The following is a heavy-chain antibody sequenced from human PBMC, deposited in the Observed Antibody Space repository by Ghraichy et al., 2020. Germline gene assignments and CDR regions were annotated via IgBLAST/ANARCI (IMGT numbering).Heavy chain of an antibody. D-gene: IGHD3-10*01. CDR3: ATGGPLWFGEPPGY. Sequence: ASVKVSCKVSGYTLTELSMHWVRQAPGKGLEWMGGFDPEDGETIYAQKFQGRVTMTEDTSTDTAYMELSSLRSEDTAVYYCATGGPLWFGEPPGYWGQGTLVTVSS. CDR2: FDPEDGET. CDR1: GYTLTELS. J-gene: IGHJ4*02. V-gene: IGHV1-24*01.